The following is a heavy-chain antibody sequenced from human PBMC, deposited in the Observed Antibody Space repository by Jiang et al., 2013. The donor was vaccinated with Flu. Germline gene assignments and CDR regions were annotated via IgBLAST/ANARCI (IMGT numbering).Heavy chain of an antibody. Sequence: GAEVKKPGSSVKVSCKASGGTFNSYTISWVRQAPGQGLEWMGRIILILGIANYAQKFQGRVTITADKSTTTAYMELSSLRSEDTAVYYCATADTSMVFDYWGQGTLVTVSS. D-gene: IGHD5-18*01. CDR3: ATADTSMVFDY. J-gene: IGHJ4*02. CDR1: GGTFNSYT. CDR2: IILILGIA. V-gene: IGHV1-69*02.